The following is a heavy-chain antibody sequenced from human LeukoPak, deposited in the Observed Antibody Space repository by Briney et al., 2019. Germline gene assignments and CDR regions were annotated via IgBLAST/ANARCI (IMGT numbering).Heavy chain of an antibody. CDR3: ARVCWVRGVIIRYPVYYFDY. J-gene: IGHJ4*02. V-gene: IGHV4-34*01. CDR2: INHSGST. Sequence: SETLSLTCAVYGGSFSGYYWSWIRQPPGKGLEWIGEINHSGSTNYNPSLKSRVTISVDTSKNQFSLKLSSVTAADTAVYYCARVCWVRGVIIRYPVYYFDYWGQGTLVTVSS. D-gene: IGHD3-10*01. CDR1: GGSFSGYY.